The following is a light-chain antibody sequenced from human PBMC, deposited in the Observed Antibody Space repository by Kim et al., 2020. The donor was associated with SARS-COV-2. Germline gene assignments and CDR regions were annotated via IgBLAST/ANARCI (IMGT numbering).Light chain of an antibody. Sequence: DIQMTQSPSTLSAAVGDRVTITCRASQSISSWLAWYQQKPGQAPKLLIYKASSLESGVPSRFSGSGSGTEFTLTISSLQPDDFANYYCQQYKSYWTFGQGTKVEI. V-gene: IGKV1-5*03. CDR1: QSISSW. CDR2: KAS. CDR3: QQYKSYWT. J-gene: IGKJ1*01.